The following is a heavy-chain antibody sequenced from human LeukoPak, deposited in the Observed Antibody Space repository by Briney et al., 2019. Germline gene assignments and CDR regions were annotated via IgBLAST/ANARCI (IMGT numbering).Heavy chain of an antibody. D-gene: IGHD3-10*01. CDR2: ISGSGGST. V-gene: IGHV3-23*01. CDR1: GFTFSSYG. Sequence: GGSLRLSCAASGFTFSSYGMHWVRQAPGKGLEWVSAISGSGGSTYYADSVKGRFTISRDNSKNTLYLQMNSLRAEDTAVYHCAKAAMVRGAENPNYYYYYMDVWGKGTTVTVSS. CDR3: AKAAMVRGAENPNYYYYYMDV. J-gene: IGHJ6*03.